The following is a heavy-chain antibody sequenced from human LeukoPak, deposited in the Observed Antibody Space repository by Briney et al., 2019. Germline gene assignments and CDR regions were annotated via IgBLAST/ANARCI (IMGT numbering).Heavy chain of an antibody. J-gene: IGHJ4*02. D-gene: IGHD2-15*01. CDR3: AKDLTPGIDLIFDF. V-gene: IGHV3-23*01. CDR1: GFTFRSYA. CDR2: ISGSGGST. Sequence: PGGSLRLSCAASGFTFRSYAMSWVRQAPGKGLEWVSAISGSGGSTYYADSVKGRFTISRDNPKNTLYLQMDNLRAEDTAVYYCAKDLTPGIDLIFDFWGQGTLVTVSS.